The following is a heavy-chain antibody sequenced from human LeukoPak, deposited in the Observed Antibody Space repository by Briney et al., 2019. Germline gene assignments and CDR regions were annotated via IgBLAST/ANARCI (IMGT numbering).Heavy chain of an antibody. CDR2: IYYSGST. CDR1: GGPISSYY. V-gene: IGHV4-59*01. CDR3: ARVLAVAGNYYYYYMDV. Sequence: SETLSLTCTVSGGPISSYYWSWIRQPPGKGLEWIGYIYYSGSTNYNPPLKSRVTISVDTSKNQFSLKLSSVTAADTAVYYCARVLAVAGNYYYYYMDVWGKGTTVTVSS. J-gene: IGHJ6*03. D-gene: IGHD6-19*01.